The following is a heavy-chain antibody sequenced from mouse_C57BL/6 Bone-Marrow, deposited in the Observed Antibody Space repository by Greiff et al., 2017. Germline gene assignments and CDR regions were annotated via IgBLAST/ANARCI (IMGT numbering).Heavy chain of an antibody. J-gene: IGHJ2*01. V-gene: IGHV1-50*01. CDR1: GYTFTSSW. Sequence: VQLQQSGAELVKPGASVKLSCKASGYTFTSSWMQWVKQRPGQGLEWIGEIDPSDSYTNYNQKFKGKATLTVDNSYSTAYMQHSSLTSEDSAVYYCARDGYPYYWGQGTTLTVSA. CDR2: IDPSDSYT. CDR3: ARDGYPYY. D-gene: IGHD2-3*01.